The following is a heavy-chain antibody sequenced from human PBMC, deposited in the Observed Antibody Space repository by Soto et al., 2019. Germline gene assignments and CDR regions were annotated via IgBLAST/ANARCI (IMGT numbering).Heavy chain of an antibody. V-gene: IGHV3-23*01. CDR2: ISGSGGST. Sequence: EVQLLESGGGLVQPGGSLRLSCAASGLTFSSNAMSWVRQAPGKGRQWVSAISGSGGSTYYADSVKGRFPISRDNSKNTLYLQMNSLRAEDTAVYYCAKDIGDIVVIPASISAYYALHVWGQGTTVTVSS. CDR1: GLTFSSNA. CDR3: AKDIGDIVVIPASISAYYALHV. D-gene: IGHD2-2*01. J-gene: IGHJ6*02.